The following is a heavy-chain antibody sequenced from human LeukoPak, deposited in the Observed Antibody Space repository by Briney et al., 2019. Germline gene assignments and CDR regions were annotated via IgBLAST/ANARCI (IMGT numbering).Heavy chain of an antibody. Sequence: HPGGSLRLSCAASGFTFDDYAMHWVRQAPGKGLEWVSGISWNGGIIGYADSVKGRFTISRDNAKNSLYLQMNSLRAEDTALYYCAKADYGSGTYYNVRYFDSWGQGTLVTVSS. CDR3: AKADYGSGTYYNVRYFDS. D-gene: IGHD3-10*01. V-gene: IGHV3-9*01. J-gene: IGHJ4*02. CDR2: ISWNGGII. CDR1: GFTFDDYA.